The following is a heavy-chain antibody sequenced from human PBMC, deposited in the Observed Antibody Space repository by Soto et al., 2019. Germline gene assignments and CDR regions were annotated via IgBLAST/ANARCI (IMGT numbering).Heavy chain of an antibody. CDR3: ARVMCGDCSTCYFSSMDV. D-gene: IGHD2-21*02. J-gene: IGHJ6*02. Sequence: VQLVESGGGLVKPGGSLRLSCAASGFTFGTYTMNWVRQAPGKGLEWVSSIGTTSSYIYYADSVRGRFTISRDNARDALDLQMSSLRAEDTAVYYCARVMCGDCSTCYFSSMDVWGQGTTVTVSS. CDR2: IGTTSSYI. V-gene: IGHV3-21*01. CDR1: GFTFGTYT.